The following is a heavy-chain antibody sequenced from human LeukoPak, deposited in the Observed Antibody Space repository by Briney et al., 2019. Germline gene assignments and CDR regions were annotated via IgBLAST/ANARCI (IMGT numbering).Heavy chain of an antibody. D-gene: IGHD3-10*01. V-gene: IGHV1-69*13. CDR2: VTPIFGTA. J-gene: IGHJ4*02. CDR1: GDTFNTHA. CDR3: ARCRTPYNNYYFDY. Sequence: ASVKVSCKVSGDTFNTHAVSWVRQAPGQGPEWMGGVTPIFGTANYAQKFQGRVTITADESTNTAYMELNSLRSEDTAVYYCARCRTPYNNYYFDYWGRGTLVTVSS.